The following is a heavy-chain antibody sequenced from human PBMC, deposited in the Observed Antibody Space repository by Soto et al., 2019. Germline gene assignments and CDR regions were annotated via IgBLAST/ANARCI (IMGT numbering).Heavy chain of an antibody. Sequence: EVQLVESGGGLVKPGGSLRLSCAASGFTFSSYSMNWVRQAPGKGMEWVSSISSSSSYIYYADSVKGRFTISRDNAKNAPYLQMNSLRADDTAVHYCARDLSCSGGSGLDYWGQGTLVTVSS. V-gene: IGHV3-21*01. CDR1: GFTFSSYS. D-gene: IGHD2-15*01. CDR3: ARDLSCSGGSGLDY. J-gene: IGHJ4*02. CDR2: ISSSSSYI.